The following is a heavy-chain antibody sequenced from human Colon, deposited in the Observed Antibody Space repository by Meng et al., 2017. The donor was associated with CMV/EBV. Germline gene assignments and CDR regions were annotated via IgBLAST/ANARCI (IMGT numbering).Heavy chain of an antibody. Sequence: GESLKISCQGSGYAFTTYWLAWVRQMPGKGLQWMGIIFPGDSDTKYSPSFQGQVTISVDKSTSTAFLHLNSLKASDTAMYYCARRMSQDFWSDTIYFDYWGQGTQVTSPQ. V-gene: IGHV5-51*01. J-gene: IGHJ4*02. CDR2: IFPGDSDT. CDR3: ARRMSQDFWSDTIYFDY. CDR1: GYAFTTYW. D-gene: IGHD3-3*01.